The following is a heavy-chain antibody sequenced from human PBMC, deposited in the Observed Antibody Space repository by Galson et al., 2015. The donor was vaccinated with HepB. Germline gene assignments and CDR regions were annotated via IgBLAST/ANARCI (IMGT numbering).Heavy chain of an antibody. V-gene: IGHV4-34*01. Sequence: ETLSLTCAVYGGSFSGYYWSWIRQPPGKGLEWIGEINHSGSTNYNPSLKSRVTISVDTSKNQFSLKLSSVTAADTAVYYCARSKGAARLDYWGQGTLVTVSS. CDR3: ARSKGAARLDY. CDR1: GGSFSGYY. D-gene: IGHD3-16*01. CDR2: INHSGST. J-gene: IGHJ4*02.